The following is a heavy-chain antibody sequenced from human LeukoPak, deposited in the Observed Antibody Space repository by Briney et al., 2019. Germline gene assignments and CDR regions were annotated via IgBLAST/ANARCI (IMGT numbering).Heavy chain of an antibody. J-gene: IGHJ4*02. CDR2: ISYEGSND. CDR1: CLPFSSYA. V-gene: IGHV3-30*03. CDR3: GWDSCRWYGVDY. Sequence: GGSLRLSCAASCLPFSSYAMDCVRQAPGKGLEWVALISYEGSNDHYADSVKGRFTISRDTSKNTLYLQVNNQRKVNKAMLYCGWDSCRWYGVDYWGQGTLVTVST. D-gene: IGHD6-13*01.